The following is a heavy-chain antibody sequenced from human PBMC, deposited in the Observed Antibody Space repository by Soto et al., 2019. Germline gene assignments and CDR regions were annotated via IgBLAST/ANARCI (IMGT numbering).Heavy chain of an antibody. V-gene: IGHV4-59*01. CDR1: GGSISSYY. J-gene: IGHJ5*02. Sequence: SANLSLTCTVSGGSISSYYWSWIRQPPGKGLEWIGYIYSSGSTNYNPSLKSRVTISVDTSKNQFSLKLSSVTAADTAVYYCAGSGQPFDPWGQGTLVTVSS. CDR3: AGSGQPFDP. CDR2: IYSSGST. D-gene: IGHD3-3*01.